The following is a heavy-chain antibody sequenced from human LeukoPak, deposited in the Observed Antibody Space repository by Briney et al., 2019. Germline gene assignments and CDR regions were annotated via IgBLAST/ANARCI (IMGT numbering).Heavy chain of an antibody. CDR3: ARDGPGVTTVTTNFLGYMDV. D-gene: IGHD4-17*01. CDR1: GYTFTSYG. CDR2: ISAYNGNT. J-gene: IGHJ6*03. Sequence: GASVKVSCKASGYTFTSYGISWVRQAPGQGLEWMGWISAYNGNTNYAQKLQGRVTMTTDTSTSTAYMELRSLRSDDTAVYYCARDGPGVTTVTTNFLGYMDVWGKGTTVTISS. V-gene: IGHV1-18*01.